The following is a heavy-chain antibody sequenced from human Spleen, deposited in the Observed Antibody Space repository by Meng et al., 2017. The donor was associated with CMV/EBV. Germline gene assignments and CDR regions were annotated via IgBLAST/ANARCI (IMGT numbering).Heavy chain of an antibody. Sequence: AVCGGSISSGRYYWAWIRQPPGKGLEWIGSIFYNGTTYYNPSLKSRVTISVDTSKNHFSLKLRSVTAADTAVYSCARDHDWNYFDPWGQGTLVTVSS. CDR3: ARDHDWNYFDP. D-gene: IGHD1-7*01. J-gene: IGHJ5*02. CDR1: GGSISSGRYY. V-gene: IGHV4-39*07. CDR2: IFYNGTT.